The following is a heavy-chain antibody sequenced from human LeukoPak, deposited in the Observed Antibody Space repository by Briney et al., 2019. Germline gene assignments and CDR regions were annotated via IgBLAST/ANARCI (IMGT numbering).Heavy chain of an antibody. V-gene: IGHV4-34*01. CDR1: GGPFGGYY. D-gene: IGHD6-6*01. CDR3: ASGTNRSSSFDY. J-gene: IGHJ4*02. Sequence: SETLSLTCAVYGGPFGGYYWGWFGQPPGKGLEWIGEINHSGSTNYNPSLKSRVTISVDTSKNQFSLKLSSVTAADTAVYYCASGTNRSSSFDYWGQGTLVTVSS. CDR2: INHSGST.